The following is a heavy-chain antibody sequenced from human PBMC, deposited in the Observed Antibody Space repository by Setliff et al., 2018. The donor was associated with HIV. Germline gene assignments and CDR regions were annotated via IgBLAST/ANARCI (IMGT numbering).Heavy chain of an antibody. CDR3: ARHGASYYYYYMDV. J-gene: IGHJ6*03. Sequence: SETLSLTCTVSGGSISDSRYYWGWIRQPPGKGLEWIGNIYYSGSTYYNPSLKSRVTISVDTSKNQFSLKLSSVTAADTAMYYCARHGASYYYYYMDVWGKGTTVTVS. CDR2: IYYSGST. CDR1: GGSISDSRYY. D-gene: IGHD3-16*01. V-gene: IGHV4-39*01.